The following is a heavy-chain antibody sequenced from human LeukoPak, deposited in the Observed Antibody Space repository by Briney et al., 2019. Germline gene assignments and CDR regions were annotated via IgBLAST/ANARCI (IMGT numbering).Heavy chain of an antibody. CDR1: IDSITDYY. V-gene: IGHV4-59*01. Sequence: PSETLSLTCSVPIDSITDYYWSWIRQPPGKGLEWIGFIYHSGNTNYNPSLTTRVTMSVDTSKTQITLRLSSVTAADTAAYYCAREEGIAAAGALEYWGQGILVTVSS. CDR3: AREEGIAAAGALEY. CDR2: IYHSGNT. J-gene: IGHJ4*02. D-gene: IGHD6-13*01.